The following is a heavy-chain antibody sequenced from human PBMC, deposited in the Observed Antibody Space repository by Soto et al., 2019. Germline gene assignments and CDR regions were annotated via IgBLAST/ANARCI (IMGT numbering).Heavy chain of an antibody. CDR3: ARGQGSSGYAPLDL. Sequence: QVQLVQSGAEVKKPGASVKVSCKASGYTFTSYAMHWVRQAPGQRLEWMGWINAGNGNTKCSQKLQGRVTITRDTSASTVYMELSRLTSDDTALYYCARGQGSSGYAPLDLWGLGTLVTVSS. CDR1: GYTFTSYA. CDR2: INAGNGNT. D-gene: IGHD5-12*01. V-gene: IGHV1-3*01. J-gene: IGHJ5*02.